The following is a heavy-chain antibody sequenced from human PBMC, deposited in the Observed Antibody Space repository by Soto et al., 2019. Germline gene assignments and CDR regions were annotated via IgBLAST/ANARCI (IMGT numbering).Heavy chain of an antibody. V-gene: IGHV3-15*07. CDR2: IKSKTDGGTT. CDR3: TTPVGSTMVRGVSYYYYYGMDV. D-gene: IGHD3-10*01. J-gene: IGHJ6*02. Sequence: GGSLRLSCAASGFTFSNAWMNWVRQAPGKGLEWVGRIKSKTDGGTTDYAAPVKGRFTISRDDSKNTLYLQMNSLKTEDTAVYYCTTPVGSTMVRGVSYYYYYGMDVWGQGTTVTVSS. CDR1: GFTFSNAW.